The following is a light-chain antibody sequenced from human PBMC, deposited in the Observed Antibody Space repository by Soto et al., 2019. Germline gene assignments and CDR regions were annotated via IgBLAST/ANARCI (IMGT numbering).Light chain of an antibody. V-gene: IGKV3-15*01. Sequence: EIVMTQSPATLSVSPGERATLSCRASQSLNSNLAWYQQNPGQAPRLLIYVASTRATGIPARFSGSGSGTEFTLTISSLQSEDFAVYYCQQYNSWPLTFGGGTKVEIK. CDR2: VAS. CDR3: QQYNSWPLT. J-gene: IGKJ4*01. CDR1: QSLNSN.